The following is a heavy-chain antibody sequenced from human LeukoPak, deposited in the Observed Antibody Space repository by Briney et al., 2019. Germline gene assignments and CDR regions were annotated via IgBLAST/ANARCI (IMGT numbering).Heavy chain of an antibody. CDR3: AREGVGGRDDPELGDYYFDY. CDR1: GFTFSTYG. J-gene: IGHJ4*02. CDR2: IRYDGSNK. D-gene: IGHD7-27*01. V-gene: IGHV3-30*02. Sequence: QPGGSLRLSCAASGFTFSTYGIHWVRQAPGKGLEWVAFIRYDGSNKYYADSVKGRFTISRDNSKNTLYLQMNSLRAEDTAVYYCAREGVGGRDDPELGDYYFDYWGQGTLVTVSS.